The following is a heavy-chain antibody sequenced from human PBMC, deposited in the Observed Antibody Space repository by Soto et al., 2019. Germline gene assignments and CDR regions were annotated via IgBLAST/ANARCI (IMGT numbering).Heavy chain of an antibody. CDR3: ARVHDYGDSPTMDV. V-gene: IGHV1-8*01. D-gene: IGHD4-17*01. CDR2: MNPNSGNT. Sequence: ASVPVSCKASGYTFPSYDINWVRQATGRGLEWMGWMNPNSGNTGYAQKFQGRVTMTRNTSISTAYMELSSLRSEDTAVYYCARVHDYGDSPTMDVWGKGTTVTVSS. CDR1: GYTFPSYD. J-gene: IGHJ6*03.